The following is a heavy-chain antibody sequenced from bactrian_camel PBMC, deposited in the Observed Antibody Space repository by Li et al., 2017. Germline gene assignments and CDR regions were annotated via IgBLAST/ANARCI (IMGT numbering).Heavy chain of an antibody. J-gene: IGHJ6*01. Sequence: QLVESGGGLVQPGGSLGLSCAASGFTFGNFDINWVRQAPGKGLEWVSRIQADGGGRYYADSVKGRFTISRDDANNTVSLQMNSLLPEDTAMYFCAAAWEWVAGSPADQEGPCPGSDFGYWGQGTQVTVS. CDR1: GFTFGNFD. CDR3: AAAWEWVAGSPADQEGPCPGSDFGY. D-gene: IGHD6*01. V-gene: IGHV3S40*01. CDR2: IQADGGGR.